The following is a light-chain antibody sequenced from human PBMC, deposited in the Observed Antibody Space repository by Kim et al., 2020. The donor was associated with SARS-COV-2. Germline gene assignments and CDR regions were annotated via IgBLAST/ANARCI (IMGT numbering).Light chain of an antibody. J-gene: IGKJ1*01. Sequence: EIVLTQSPGTLSLSPGERATLFCRASQSVSSIYLAWYQQRPGQAPRLLIYGASSRATGIPDRFSGSGSGTDFTLTINRLEPEDFAVYFCQQYDGLPRTFGQGTKVDIK. CDR3: QQYDGLPRT. V-gene: IGKV3-20*01. CDR2: GAS. CDR1: QSVSSIY.